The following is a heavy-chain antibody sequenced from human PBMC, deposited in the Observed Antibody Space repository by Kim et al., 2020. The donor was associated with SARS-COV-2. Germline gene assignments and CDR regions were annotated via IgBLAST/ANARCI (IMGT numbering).Heavy chain of an antibody. Sequence: SVKVSCKASGGTFSSYAVSWVRQAPGQGLEWVGRLIPLPSITNFGEKFQGRVTLSADKSATTAYMDLSSLRSADTAVYYCTRDDYDKRRIDVWGQGSLLTVSS. D-gene: IGHD3-9*01. CDR2: LIPLPSIT. CDR3: TRDDYDKRRIDV. CDR1: GGTFSSYA. V-gene: IGHV1-69*04. J-gene: IGHJ4*02.